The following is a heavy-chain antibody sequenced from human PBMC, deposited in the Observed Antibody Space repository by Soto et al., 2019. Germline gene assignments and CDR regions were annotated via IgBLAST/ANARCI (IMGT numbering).Heavy chain of an antibody. J-gene: IGHJ4*02. CDR1: GFTFNDYA. CDR3: AKDALGISSWYYFDY. Sequence: EVQLVESGGGLVQSGRSLRLSCAASGFTFNDYAMHWVRQAPGKGLEWVSGISWNSGTIGYADSVKGRFTISRDNAKNSLYLQMNRLKPEDTAFYYCAKDALGISSWYYFDYWGQGTLVTVSS. D-gene: IGHD6-13*01. CDR2: ISWNSGTI. V-gene: IGHV3-9*01.